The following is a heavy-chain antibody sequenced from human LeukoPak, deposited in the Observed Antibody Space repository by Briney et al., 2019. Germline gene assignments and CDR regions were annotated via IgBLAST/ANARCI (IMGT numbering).Heavy chain of an antibody. CDR2: ISSSSTYI. CDR1: GFTFSSYS. Sequence: GGSLRLSCAASGFTFSSYSMNWVRQAPGKGLEWVSSISSSSTYIYYADSVKGRFTISRDNAKNSLYLQMNSLRAEDTAVYYCARAGFYGDYTDYWGQGTLVTVSS. J-gene: IGHJ4*02. CDR3: ARAGFYGDYTDY. D-gene: IGHD4-17*01. V-gene: IGHV3-21*01.